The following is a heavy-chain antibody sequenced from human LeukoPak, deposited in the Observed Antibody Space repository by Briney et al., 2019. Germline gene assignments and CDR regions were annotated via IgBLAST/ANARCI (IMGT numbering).Heavy chain of an antibody. CDR3: AKDLPYCSSTSCYTRSFDY. J-gene: IGHJ4*02. Sequence: GGSLRLSCVGSEFSFPNYAMSWVRQAPGRGLEWVSSISGSGGGTYYADSVKGRFTISRDNSKNTLYLQMNSLRAEDTAVYYCAKDLPYCSSTSCYTRSFDYWGQGTLVTVSS. D-gene: IGHD2-2*02. CDR1: EFSFPNYA. V-gene: IGHV3-23*01. CDR2: ISGSGGGT.